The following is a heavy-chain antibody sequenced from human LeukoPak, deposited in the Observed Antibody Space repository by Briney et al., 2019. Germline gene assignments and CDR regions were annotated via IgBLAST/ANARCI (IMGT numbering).Heavy chain of an antibody. Sequence: HGESLKISCKGSGYSFTSYWIGWVRQMPGKGLEWVGIIYPGDSDARYSPSFQGQVTISADKSISTAYLQWSSLKASDTAMYYCATSPDYGGKGAFDIWGQGTMVTVSS. V-gene: IGHV5-51*01. D-gene: IGHD4-23*01. CDR2: IYPGDSDA. J-gene: IGHJ3*02. CDR3: ATSPDYGGKGAFDI. CDR1: GYSFTSYW.